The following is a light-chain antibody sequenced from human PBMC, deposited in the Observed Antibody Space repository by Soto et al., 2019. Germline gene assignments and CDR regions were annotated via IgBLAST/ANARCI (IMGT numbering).Light chain of an antibody. CDR1: ETITYY. CDR3: QQSYSTPLT. CDR2: GAS. Sequence: DIQMTQSPSSLSASVGDRVTITCRASETITYYLNWYQQKPGKAPKLLIYGASSLQSGVPSRFSGRGSGTDFTLTITSLQLEDFATYYCQQSYSTPLTFGGGTKVEI. V-gene: IGKV1-39*01. J-gene: IGKJ4*01.